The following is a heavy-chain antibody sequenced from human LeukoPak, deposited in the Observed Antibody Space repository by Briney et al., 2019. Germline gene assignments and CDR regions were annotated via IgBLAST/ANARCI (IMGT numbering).Heavy chain of an antibody. CDR3: AKERAYFSGYDN. CDR2: ISYDGSNK. D-gene: IGHD5-12*01. J-gene: IGHJ4*02. CDR1: GFTFSNHA. Sequence: PGGSLRLSCAASGFTFSNHAMHWVRQAPGKGLEWVAVISYDGSNKYYADSVKGRFTISRDNSKDTLYLQMNSLRAEDTAVYYCAKERAYFSGYDNWGQGTLVTVSS. V-gene: IGHV3-30-3*01.